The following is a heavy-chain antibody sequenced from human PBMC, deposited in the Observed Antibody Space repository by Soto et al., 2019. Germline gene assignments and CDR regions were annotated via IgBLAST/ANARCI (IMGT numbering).Heavy chain of an antibody. CDR2: ISDSGGRT. CDR3: ANSDILTGYPSYYYGMDV. CDR1: GFTFSNYA. J-gene: IGHJ6*02. V-gene: IGHV3-23*01. Sequence: GGSLRLSCAASGFTFSNYAMSWVRQAPGKGLEWVSGISDSGGRTNYADSVKGRFTISRDNSKNTVHLQMSSLRAEDTAVYYCANSDILTGYPSYYYGMDVWGQGTTVTVSS. D-gene: IGHD3-9*01.